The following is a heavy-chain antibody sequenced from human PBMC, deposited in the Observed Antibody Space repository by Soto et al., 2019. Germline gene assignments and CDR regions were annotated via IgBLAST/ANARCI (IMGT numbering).Heavy chain of an antibody. CDR3: ARDIHGTTVTKYYYYGMDV. D-gene: IGHD4-17*01. Sequence: SVKVSCKASGRTFSSYAISWVRQAPGQGLEWMGGIIPIFGTANYAQKFQGRVTITADKSTSTAYMELSSLRSEDTAVYYCARDIHGTTVTKYYYYGMDVWGQGTTVTVSS. CDR2: IIPIFGTA. CDR1: GRTFSSYA. V-gene: IGHV1-69*06. J-gene: IGHJ6*02.